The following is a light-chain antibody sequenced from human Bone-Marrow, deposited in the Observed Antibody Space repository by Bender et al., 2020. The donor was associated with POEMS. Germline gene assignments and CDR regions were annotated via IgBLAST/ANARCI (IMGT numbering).Light chain of an antibody. J-gene: IGLJ2*01. CDR2: EAS. V-gene: IGLV2-14*02. CDR3: SLYADSNTMV. Sequence: QSALTQPASVSGSPGQSITISCTGTSSDVGSYNLVSWYQQHPGKAPKLMSYEASQRPSGVSNRFSGYKSGNTASQTVSGLQTENEADYYCSLYADSNTMVFGRGARLTVL. CDR1: SSDVGSYNL.